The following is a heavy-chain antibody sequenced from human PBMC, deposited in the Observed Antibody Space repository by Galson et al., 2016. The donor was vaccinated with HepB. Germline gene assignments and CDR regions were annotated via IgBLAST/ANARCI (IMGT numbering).Heavy chain of an antibody. V-gene: IGHV3-48*02. D-gene: IGHD7-27*01. CDR1: GFTLSTYS. J-gene: IGHJ4*02. CDR2: ISDSTTTI. Sequence: SLRLSCAASGFTLSTYSMNWVRQAPGKGLEWVSFISDSTTTIYYAESVKGRFTISRDSVRNSLYLQMNSLRDEDTAIYYCARDLTGADYWGQGTLVTVSS. CDR3: ARDLTGADY.